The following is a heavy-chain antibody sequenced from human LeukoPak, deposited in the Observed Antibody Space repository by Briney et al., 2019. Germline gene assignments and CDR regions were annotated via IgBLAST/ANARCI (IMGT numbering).Heavy chain of an antibody. D-gene: IGHD3-10*01. CDR3: ARGEGGLFSPLDY. CDR2: ISWNSGSI. J-gene: IGHJ4*02. Sequence: PGGSLRLSCAASGFTFDDYAMHWVRQAPGKGLEWVSGISWNSGSIGYADSVKGRFTISRDNAKNSLYLQMNSLRAEDTALYYCARGEGGLFSPLDYWGQGTLVTVSS. CDR1: GFTFDDYA. V-gene: IGHV3-9*01.